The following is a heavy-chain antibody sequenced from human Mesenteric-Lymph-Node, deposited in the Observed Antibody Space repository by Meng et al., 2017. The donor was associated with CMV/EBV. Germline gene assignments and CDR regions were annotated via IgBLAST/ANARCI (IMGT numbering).Heavy chain of an antibody. D-gene: IGHD3-3*01. CDR2: ISGRRGTTI. Sequence: GESLKISCAASGFTFSDYYMNWIRQAPGKGLEWISYISGRRGTTINYADSVKGRFTISRDNAKNTVYLQMNGLGGEDTGVYYCVRVYDFWTSNPDYWGQGTLVTVSS. V-gene: IGHV3-11*04. CDR1: GFTFSDYY. CDR3: VRVYDFWTSNPDY. J-gene: IGHJ4*02.